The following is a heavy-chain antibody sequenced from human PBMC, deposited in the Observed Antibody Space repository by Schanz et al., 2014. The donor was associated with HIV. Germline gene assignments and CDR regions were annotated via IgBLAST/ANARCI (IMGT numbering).Heavy chain of an antibody. CDR2: IYHSGST. D-gene: IGHD6-13*01. CDR3: AREGMEQMVNILDV. J-gene: IGHJ6*02. Sequence: WTWIRQHPGKGLEWIGYIYHSGSTYYNPSLKTRVTISVDTSKNQFSLKLRSVTAADTAVYYCAREGMEQMVNILDVWGQGTRVNVSS. V-gene: IGHV4-31*02.